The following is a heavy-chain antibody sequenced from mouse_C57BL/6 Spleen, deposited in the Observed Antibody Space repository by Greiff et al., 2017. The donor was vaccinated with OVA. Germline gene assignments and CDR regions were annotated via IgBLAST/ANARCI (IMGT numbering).Heavy chain of an antibody. CDR3: GGGYDTWFAY. J-gene: IGHJ3*01. Sequence: VQLQQSGPELVKPGASVKISCKASGYSFTGYYMNWVKQSPEKSLEWIGEINPSTGGTTYNQKFKAKATLTVDKSSSTAYMQLKSLASEDSAVYYCGGGYDTWFAYRGQGTLVTVSA. V-gene: IGHV1-42*01. CDR2: INPSTGGT. D-gene: IGHD2-2*01. CDR1: GYSFTGYY.